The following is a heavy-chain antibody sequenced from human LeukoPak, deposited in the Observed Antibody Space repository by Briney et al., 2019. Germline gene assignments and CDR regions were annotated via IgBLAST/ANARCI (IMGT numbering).Heavy chain of an antibody. J-gene: IGHJ4*02. Sequence: SQTLSLTCTVSGGSISSGGYYWSWIRQHPGTGLEWIGYIYYSGSTYYNPSLKSRVTISVDTSKNQFSLKLSSVTAADTAVYYCARSLTYYYDSSGYQFDYWGQGTLVTASS. CDR3: ARSLTYYYDSSGYQFDY. CDR1: GGSISSGGYY. CDR2: IYYSGST. D-gene: IGHD3-22*01. V-gene: IGHV4-31*03.